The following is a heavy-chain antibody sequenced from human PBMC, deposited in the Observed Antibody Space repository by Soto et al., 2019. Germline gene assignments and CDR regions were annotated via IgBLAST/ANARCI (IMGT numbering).Heavy chain of an antibody. Sequence: ASVKVSCKASGFTFTSYVFHWVRQAPGQRLEWMGWINAANGNTKYSQKFQGRVTITRDTSASTAYMELSSLRSEDTAVYYCARDLRLAYFGTGSSNYYVLDVWGQGTTVTVSS. CDR1: GFTFTSYV. D-gene: IGHD3-10*01. V-gene: IGHV1-3*01. CDR3: ARDLRLAYFGTGSSNYYVLDV. J-gene: IGHJ6*02. CDR2: INAANGNT.